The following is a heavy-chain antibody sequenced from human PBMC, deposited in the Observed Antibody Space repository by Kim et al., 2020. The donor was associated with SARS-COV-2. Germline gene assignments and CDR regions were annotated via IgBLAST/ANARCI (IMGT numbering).Heavy chain of an antibody. CDR3: ARDCSGGSCYGSWAFAFDI. Sequence: ASVKVSCKASGYTFTSYAMHWVRRAPGQRLEWMGWINAGNGNTKYSQKFQGRVTITRDTSASTAYMELSSLRSEDTAVYYCARDCSGGSCYGSWAFAFDIWGQGTMVTVSS. CDR1: GYTFTSYA. V-gene: IGHV1-3*01. J-gene: IGHJ3*02. D-gene: IGHD2-15*01. CDR2: INAGNGNT.